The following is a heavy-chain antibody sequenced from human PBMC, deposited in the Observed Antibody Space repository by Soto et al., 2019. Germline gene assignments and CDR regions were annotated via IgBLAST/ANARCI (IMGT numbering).Heavy chain of an antibody. CDR1: GFTFGDYA. Sequence: LRLSCTAAGFTFGDYAMSWVRQAPGKGLEWVGYIRSKASGGTSEYAASVKGRFTFSRDDSKSTAYLQMNSLKIEDTAIYYCTRDQPITPWGQGTMVTVSS. D-gene: IGHD3-10*01. CDR2: IRSKASGGTS. CDR3: TRDQPITP. J-gene: IGHJ3*01. V-gene: IGHV3-49*04.